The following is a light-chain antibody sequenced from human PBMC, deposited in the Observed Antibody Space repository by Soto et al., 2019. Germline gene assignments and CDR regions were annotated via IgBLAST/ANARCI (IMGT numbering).Light chain of an antibody. Sequence: SLLTKPPSVSGAPGQMVTISCPGSSSNIGAGYDVHWYQQLPGTAPKLLIYGNSNRPSGVPDRFSGSKSGTSASLAITGLQAEDEADYYCQSYDSSLSGSYVFGTGTKVTVL. CDR1: SSNIGAGYD. CDR3: QSYDSSLSGSYV. V-gene: IGLV1-40*01. J-gene: IGLJ1*01. CDR2: GNS.